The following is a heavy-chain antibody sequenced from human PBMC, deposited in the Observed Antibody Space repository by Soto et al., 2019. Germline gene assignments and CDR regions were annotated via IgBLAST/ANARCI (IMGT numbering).Heavy chain of an antibody. V-gene: IGHV1-69*01. Sequence: QVQLVQSGAEVRKPGSSVKVSCQASGGTFNTYAFVWVRQAPGQGLEWMGGILPIFGTPNYAPKFQDRVTITADESTNSAYLELSGLRSDDTAIYYCARASIIREFISYFFDYWGQGTLVTVSS. CDR1: GGTFNTYA. D-gene: IGHD3-10*01. CDR2: ILPIFGTP. J-gene: IGHJ4*02. CDR3: ARASIIREFISYFFDY.